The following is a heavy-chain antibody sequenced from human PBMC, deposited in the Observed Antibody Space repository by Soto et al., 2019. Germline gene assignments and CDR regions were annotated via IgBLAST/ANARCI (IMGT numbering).Heavy chain of an antibody. J-gene: IGHJ4*02. Sequence: SETLSLTCTVDSISTYYWNWIRQTPGKGLEWIGYIYYLGRTNYNRSLKSRVTISIDMSKNQFSLRLNSVTAADTAVYYCATLPPRIVVVVLPIPSWGQGTLVTVSS. V-gene: IGHV4-59*01. CDR2: IYYLGRT. CDR1: DSISTYY. CDR3: ATLPPRIVVVVLPIPS. D-gene: IGHD2-15*01.